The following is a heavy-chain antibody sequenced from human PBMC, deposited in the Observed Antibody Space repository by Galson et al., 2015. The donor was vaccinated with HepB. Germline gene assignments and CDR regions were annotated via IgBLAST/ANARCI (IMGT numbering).Heavy chain of an antibody. D-gene: IGHD3-10*01. CDR1: GYTFTRYA. J-gene: IGHJ4*02. Sequence: SVKVSCKASGYTFTRYAMHWVRQAPGQRLEWMGWINAGNGNTKYSQKFQGRVTITRDTSASTAYMELSSLRSEDTAVYYCARDQRYYGSGGPTDYWGQGTLVTVSS. V-gene: IGHV1-3*01. CDR3: ARDQRYYGSGGPTDY. CDR2: INAGNGNT.